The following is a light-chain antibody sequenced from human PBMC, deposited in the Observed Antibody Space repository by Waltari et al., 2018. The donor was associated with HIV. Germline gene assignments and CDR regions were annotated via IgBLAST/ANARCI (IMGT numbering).Light chain of an antibody. J-gene: IGKJ1*01. V-gene: IGKV3-15*01. Sequence: EIVMTQSPATLSVSPGERATLSFRASQSVRSNLAWYQQKPGQAPRLLIYDASTRATGIPARFSGSGSGTEFTLTISSLQSEDLAVYYCQQYDNWWTFGQGTKVEIK. CDR2: DAS. CDR1: QSVRSN. CDR3: QQYDNWWT.